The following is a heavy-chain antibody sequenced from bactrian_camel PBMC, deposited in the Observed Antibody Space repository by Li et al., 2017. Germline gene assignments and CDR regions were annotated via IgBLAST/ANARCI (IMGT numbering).Heavy chain of an antibody. CDR1: GFTFDETE. V-gene: IGHV3S63*01. CDR2: LYTENGST. Sequence: HVQLVESGGGSVQGGESLRLSCTANGFTFDETEMHWYRQGPGEECEGVASLYTENGSTHYADSVKGRFTISQDNAKNTLFLQMNSLKPEDTAIYYCVAVRCFGACSGGYCYARLKQGYKDWGQGTQVTVS. D-gene: IGHD2*01. CDR3: VAVRCFGACSGGYCYARLKQGYKD. J-gene: IGHJ4*01.